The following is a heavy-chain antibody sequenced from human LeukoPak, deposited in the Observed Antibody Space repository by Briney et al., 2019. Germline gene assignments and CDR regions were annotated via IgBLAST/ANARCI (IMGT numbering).Heavy chain of an antibody. CDR3: ARGHLDTTSTFDY. Sequence: GGSLRLSCAASGFSFSSYNMNWVRQAPGKGLEWVSSMTSSSAYIEYADSVKGRFTISRDNAKNSLYLQMNTLRAEDTAVYYCARGHLDTTSTFDYWGQGTLVTVSS. CDR1: GFSFSSYN. J-gene: IGHJ4*02. CDR2: MTSSSAYI. V-gene: IGHV3-21*01. D-gene: IGHD5-18*01.